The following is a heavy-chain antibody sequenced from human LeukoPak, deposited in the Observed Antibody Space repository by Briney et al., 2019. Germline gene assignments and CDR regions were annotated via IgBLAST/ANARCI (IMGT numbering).Heavy chain of an antibody. CDR2: IYHSGST. D-gene: IGHD6-13*01. CDR1: GYSISSGYY. V-gene: IGHV4-38-2*02. J-gene: IGHJ5*02. Sequence: SETLSLTCTVSGYSISSGYYWGWIRQPPGKGLEWIGSIYHSGSTYYNPSLKSRVTISVDTSKSQFSLKLNSVTAADTAMYYCARHPRIAAAGDFAPWGQGTLVTVSS. CDR3: ARHPRIAAAGDFAP.